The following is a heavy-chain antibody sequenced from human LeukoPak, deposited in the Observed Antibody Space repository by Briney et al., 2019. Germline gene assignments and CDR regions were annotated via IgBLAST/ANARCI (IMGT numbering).Heavy chain of an antibody. Sequence: SVKVSCKASGGTFSSYAVSWVRQAPGQGLEWMGRIIPILGIANYAQKFQGRVTITADKSTSTAYMELSSLRSEDTAVYYCARGFLRNGYNDWGQGTLVTVSS. D-gene: IGHD5-24*01. CDR2: IIPILGIA. CDR1: GGTFSSYA. CDR3: ARGFLRNGYND. J-gene: IGHJ4*02. V-gene: IGHV1-69*04.